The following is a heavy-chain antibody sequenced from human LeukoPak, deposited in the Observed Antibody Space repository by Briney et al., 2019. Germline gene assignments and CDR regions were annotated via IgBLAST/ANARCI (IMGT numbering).Heavy chain of an antibody. Sequence: AAVTVSPMHSGGSFSSYIISWVRPAPGQGREWVGRINPILGVANYAQQFQGRVTITADNSTSTAYTELSSLRSEDTAVYYCARTLPYSSSSVDYFDYWGQGTLVTVSS. CDR3: ARTLPYSSSSVDYFDY. CDR1: GGSFSSYI. V-gene: IGHV1-69*02. CDR2: INPILGVA. J-gene: IGHJ4*02. D-gene: IGHD6-6*01.